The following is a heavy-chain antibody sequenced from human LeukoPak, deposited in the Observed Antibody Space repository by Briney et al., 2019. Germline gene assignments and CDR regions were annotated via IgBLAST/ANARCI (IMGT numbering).Heavy chain of an antibody. CDR1: GYTFTYYY. CDR2: INPNSGGT. V-gene: IGHV1-2*02. CDR3: ARGNAMQLNYYYYYGMDV. J-gene: IGHJ6*02. D-gene: IGHD5-24*01. Sequence: ASVKVSCKASGYTFTYYYVHWVRQAPGQGLEWMGWINPNSGGTNYAQKFQGRVTMTRDTSISTAYMELSRLRSDDTAVYYCARGNAMQLNYYYYYGMDVWGQGTTVTVSS.